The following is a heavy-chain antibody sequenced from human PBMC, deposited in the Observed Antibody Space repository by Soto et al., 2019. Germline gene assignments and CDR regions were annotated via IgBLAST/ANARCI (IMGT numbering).Heavy chain of an antibody. CDR1: GGTFSSYA. V-gene: IGHV1-69*06. CDR2: IIPIFDTT. D-gene: IGHD6-19*01. J-gene: IGHJ6*02. Sequence: RASVKVSCKASGGTFSSYAISWVRQAPGQGLEWVGGIIPIFDTTDCAQKFQGRVTLTADKSTSTAYMELNSLRSEDTAVYYCARVGWEIPPRFFGMDVWGRGTTVTVS. CDR3: ARVGWEIPPRFFGMDV.